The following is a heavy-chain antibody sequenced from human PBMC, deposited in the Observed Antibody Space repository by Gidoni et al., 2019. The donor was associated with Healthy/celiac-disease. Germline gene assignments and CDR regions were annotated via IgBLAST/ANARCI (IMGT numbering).Heavy chain of an antibody. V-gene: IGHV3-30*18. Sequence: QVQLVESGGGVVQPGRSLRLPCAAYGFTFSSYGMPWVRQAPGKGVGWVAVISYDGSNKYYADSVKGRFTISRDNSKNTLYLQMNSLRAGDTAVYYCAKEPYDNGGYPDYWGQGTLVTVSS. D-gene: IGHD3-22*01. CDR3: AKEPYDNGGYPDY. CDR1: GFTFSSYG. CDR2: ISYDGSNK. J-gene: IGHJ4*02.